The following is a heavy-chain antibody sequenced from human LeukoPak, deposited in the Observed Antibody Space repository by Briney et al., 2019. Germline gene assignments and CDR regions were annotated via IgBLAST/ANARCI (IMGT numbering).Heavy chain of an antibody. J-gene: IGHJ4*02. V-gene: IGHV4-61*02. CDR3: ARVTKLAKTYYYGSGSYYSRGFFDY. D-gene: IGHD3-10*01. CDR2: IYTSGST. Sequence: PSQTLSLTCTVSGGSISSGSYYWSWVRQPAGKGLEWIGRIYTSGSTNYNPSLKSRVIISVDTSKNQFSLKLSSVTAADTAVYYCARVTKLAKTYYYGSGSYYSRGFFDYWGQGTLVTVSS. CDR1: GGSISSGSYY.